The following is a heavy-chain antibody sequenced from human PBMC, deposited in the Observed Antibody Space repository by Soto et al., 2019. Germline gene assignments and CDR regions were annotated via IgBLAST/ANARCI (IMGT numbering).Heavy chain of an antibody. CDR1: GFTFRDHG. J-gene: IGHJ5*02. D-gene: IGHD2-15*01. V-gene: IGHV3-49*04. Sequence: PGGSLRLSCATSGFTFRDHGMSWVRQAPGKGLDWVGFIRSSRYGATTEYAASVKGRFTISRDNAKSTLFLQMNSLRDEDTAVYYCAREFCSGGNCYTYYFDPWGQGIPVTVSS. CDR3: AREFCSGGNCYTYYFDP. CDR2: IRSSRYGATT.